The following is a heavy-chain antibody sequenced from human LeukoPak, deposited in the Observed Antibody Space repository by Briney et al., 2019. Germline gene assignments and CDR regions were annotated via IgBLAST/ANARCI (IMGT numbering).Heavy chain of an antibody. J-gene: IGHJ4*02. CDR2: ISSSGTTI. CDR1: GFTFSSYE. Sequence: SLRLSCAASGFTFSSYEMNWVRQAPGKGLEWVSYISSSGTTIYYADSVKGRITISRDNAKKSLYLQMNSLRAEDTAVYYCARISGGSCYVDYWGQGTLVTVSS. CDR3: ARISGGSCYVDY. V-gene: IGHV3-48*03. D-gene: IGHD2-15*01.